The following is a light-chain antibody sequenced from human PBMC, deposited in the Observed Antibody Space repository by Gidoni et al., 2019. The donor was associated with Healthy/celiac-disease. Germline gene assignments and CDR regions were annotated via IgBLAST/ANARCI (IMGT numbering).Light chain of an antibody. Sequence: SYVRTQPPSLSVAPGQTARITCGGNNIGSKSVHWHQQKPGQAPVLVVYEDNDRPSGIPERFSGSNSGNTATLTISRVEAGDEDDYYCQVGDSSSDRWVFGGGTKLTVL. V-gene: IGLV3-21*02. J-gene: IGLJ3*02. CDR2: EDN. CDR3: QVGDSSSDRWV. CDR1: NIGSKS.